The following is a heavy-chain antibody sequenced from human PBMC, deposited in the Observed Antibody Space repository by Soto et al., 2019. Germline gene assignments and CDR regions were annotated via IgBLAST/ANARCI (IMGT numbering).Heavy chain of an antibody. Sequence: ASVKVSFKVSGYTWNNYAMHWVRQAPGQRLEWMGWINTGDVNAKYSQNFQGRVTITKDTSASTVYMELSSLRSEDTAVYYCARIADCSTTSCSFHSRFHVRGYYYYYGLDVWG. CDR2: INTGDVNA. V-gene: IGHV1-3*04. CDR3: ARIADCSTTSCSFHSRFHVRGYYYYYGLDV. J-gene: IGHJ6*02. D-gene: IGHD2-2*01. CDR1: GYTWNNYA.